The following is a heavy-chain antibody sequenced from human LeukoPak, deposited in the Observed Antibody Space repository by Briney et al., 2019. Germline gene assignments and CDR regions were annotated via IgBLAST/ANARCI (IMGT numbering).Heavy chain of an antibody. D-gene: IGHD4-17*01. J-gene: IGHJ3*02. Sequence: GGSLRLSCAASGFTFSSYWMSWVRQAPGKGLEWVANIKQDGSEKYYVDSVKGRFTISRDNAENSLYLQMNSLRAEDTAVYYCARTPDYGDYADAFDIWGQGTMVTVSS. V-gene: IGHV3-7*01. CDR1: GFTFSSYW. CDR3: ARTPDYGDYADAFDI. CDR2: IKQDGSEK.